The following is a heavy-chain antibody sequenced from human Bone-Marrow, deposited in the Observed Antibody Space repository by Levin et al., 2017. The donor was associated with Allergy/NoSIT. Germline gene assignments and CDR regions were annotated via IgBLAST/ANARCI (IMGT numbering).Heavy chain of an antibody. D-gene: IGHD2-2*01. J-gene: IGHJ4*02. CDR2: INHSGTT. CDR1: GGAFSGYY. Sequence: SETLSLTCAVSGGAFSGYYWTWIRQSPGKGLEWIGEINHSGTTTYNPSLKSRVTLSVDTSNNQFSLKLTSVTAADTAVYYCASRFCSSTSCDFDYWGQGTLVTVSP. V-gene: IGHV4-34*01. CDR3: ASRFCSSTSCDFDY.